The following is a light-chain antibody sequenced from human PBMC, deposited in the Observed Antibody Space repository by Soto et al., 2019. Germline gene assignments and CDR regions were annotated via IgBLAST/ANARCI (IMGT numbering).Light chain of an antibody. CDR1: QSVNSNY. V-gene: IGKV3-20*01. J-gene: IGKJ1*01. Sequence: EIVLMQSPGTLSLSPGEGATLSCRASQSVNSNYLAWYQQKPGQAPTVLIFDTSRRATGVPDRLSGSGSGTDFTLTISRLEPDDFATYYCQQYNSYSWPFGQGTKVDVK. CDR2: DTS. CDR3: QQYNSYSWP.